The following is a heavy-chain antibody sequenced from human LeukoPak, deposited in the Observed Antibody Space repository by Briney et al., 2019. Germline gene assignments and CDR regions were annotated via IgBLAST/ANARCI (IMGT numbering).Heavy chain of an antibody. CDR1: GGSISSSNW. V-gene: IGHV4-4*02. CDR2: IYHSGST. CDR3: ASVSYSSSSPFDY. J-gene: IGHJ4*02. Sequence: PSGTLSLTCAVSGGSISSSNWWGWVRQPPGKGLEWIGEIYHSGSTNYNPSLKSRVTISVDKSKNQFSLKLSSVTAADTAVYYCASVSYSSSSPFDYWGQGTLVTVSS. D-gene: IGHD6-6*01.